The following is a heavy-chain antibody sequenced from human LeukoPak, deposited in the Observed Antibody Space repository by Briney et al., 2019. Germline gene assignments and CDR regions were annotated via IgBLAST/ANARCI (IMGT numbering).Heavy chain of an antibody. CDR1: GYSFTGYY. CDR3: ARRLTVTTSPFDS. V-gene: IGHV1-2*02. D-gene: IGHD4-17*01. CDR2: INPDGGVT. J-gene: IGHJ4*02. Sequence: ASVKVSCKASGYSFTGYYIHWVRQAPGQGLEWMGWINPDGGVTKSAQNFQGRVTMTRTTSISTAYMELSSLRSEDTAVYYCARRLTVTTSPFDSWGQGTLVTVSS.